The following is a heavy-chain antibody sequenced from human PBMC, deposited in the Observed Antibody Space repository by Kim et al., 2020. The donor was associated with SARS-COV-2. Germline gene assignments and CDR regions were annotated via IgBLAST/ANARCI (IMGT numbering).Heavy chain of an antibody. CDR2: ISYDGKKR. D-gene: IGHD7-27*01. CDR1: GLNFNTYG. CDR3: AKDPPLGDV. V-gene: IGHV3-30*18. J-gene: IGHJ6*03. Sequence: GGSLRLSCTASGLNFNTYGMHWVRQAPGKGLEWLAVISYDGKKRYYGDSVKGRVTISRDNSKNSLYLQIRSLIPEDTALDYCAKDPPLGDVWGKGTTV.